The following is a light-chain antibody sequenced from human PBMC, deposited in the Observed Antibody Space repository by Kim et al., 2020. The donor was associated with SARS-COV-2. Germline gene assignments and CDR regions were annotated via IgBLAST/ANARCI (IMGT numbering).Light chain of an antibody. V-gene: IGLV2-11*01. CDR2: DVT. CDR3: CSYAGTYTWV. CDR1: SSDVGGYNY. J-gene: IGLJ2*01. Sequence: QSALTQPRSVSGSPGQSVTISCTGTSSDVGGYNYISWYQQHPGKAPKLVIHDVTERPSGVPDRFSGSKSGNTASLTISGLQAEDEADYFCCSYAGTYTWVFGGGTQLTVL.